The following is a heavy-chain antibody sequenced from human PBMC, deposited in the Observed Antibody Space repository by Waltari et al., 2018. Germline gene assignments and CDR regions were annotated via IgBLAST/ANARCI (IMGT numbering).Heavy chain of an antibody. D-gene: IGHD5-12*01. J-gene: IGHJ4*02. V-gene: IGHV3-21*02. CDR2: IMSSSGNR. CDR1: GFTFRTYS. Sequence: EVQLVESGGGQVKPGGSLRLSCSTSGFTFRTYSLNWVRQAQGKGLGGVRSIMSSSGNRYYADAVKGRFTISRDNAKNSMYMQLNSLRVEDTAIYYCAGGVSITETPWFAYWGQGTLVTVSS. CDR3: AGGVSITETPWFAY.